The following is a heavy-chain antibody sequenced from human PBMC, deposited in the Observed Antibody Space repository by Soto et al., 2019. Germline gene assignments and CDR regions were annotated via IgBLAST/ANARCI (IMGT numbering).Heavy chain of an antibody. CDR1: GDSINSDKYY. J-gene: IGHJ3*02. Sequence: SETLSLTCTVSGDSINSDKYYWGWIRQPPGKGLEWIGSIYFRGNTYYNPSLQTRVTISVDKSKSQFSLKLNSVTAADTAVYYCARDLVVPAAISGGSAFDIWGQGTMVTVSS. CDR2: IYFRGNT. V-gene: IGHV4-39*07. CDR3: ARDLVVPAAISGGSAFDI. D-gene: IGHD2-2*01.